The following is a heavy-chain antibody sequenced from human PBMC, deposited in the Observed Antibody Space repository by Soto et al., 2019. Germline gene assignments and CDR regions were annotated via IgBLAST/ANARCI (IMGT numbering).Heavy chain of an antibody. CDR3: ARGAGMSSLTKWFDP. Sequence: SGGSLRLSCAASGFIFSDYYMSWIRQAPGKGLEWLAYISRDGNAIFYADSVIGRFTVSRDNAKNSLFLQMDDLRAEDTAMFFCARGAGMSSLTKWFDPWGQGTLVTVSS. J-gene: IGHJ5*02. V-gene: IGHV3-11*01. D-gene: IGHD3-10*01. CDR2: ISRDGNAI. CDR1: GFIFSDYY.